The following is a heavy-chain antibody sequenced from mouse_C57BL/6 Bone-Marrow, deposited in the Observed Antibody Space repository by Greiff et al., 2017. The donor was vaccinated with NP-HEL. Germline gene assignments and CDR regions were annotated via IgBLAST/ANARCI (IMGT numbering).Heavy chain of an antibody. CDR1: GYSITSGYY. CDR2: ISYDGSN. Sequence: EVKLQESGPGLVKPSQSLSLTCSVTGYSITSGYYWNWIRQFPGNKLEWMGYISYDGSNNYNPSLKNRISLTRDTSKNQFFLKLNSVTTEDTATYYCARGYYGGSYPFAYWGQGTLVTVSA. CDR3: ARGYYGGSYPFAY. V-gene: IGHV3-6*01. D-gene: IGHD1-1*01. J-gene: IGHJ3*01.